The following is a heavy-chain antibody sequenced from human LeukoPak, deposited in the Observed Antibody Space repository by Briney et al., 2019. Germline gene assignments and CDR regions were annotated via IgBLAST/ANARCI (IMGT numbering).Heavy chain of an antibody. CDR2: INPSGGST. Sequence: GASVKVSCKASGYTFTSYYMHWVRQAPGQGLEWMGIINPSGGSTSYAQKFQGRVTITADKSTSTAYMELSSLRSEDTAVYYCAREGQWLVSAPTYWGQGTLVTVSS. V-gene: IGHV1-46*01. CDR3: AREGQWLVSAPTY. CDR1: GYTFTSYY. D-gene: IGHD6-19*01. J-gene: IGHJ4*02.